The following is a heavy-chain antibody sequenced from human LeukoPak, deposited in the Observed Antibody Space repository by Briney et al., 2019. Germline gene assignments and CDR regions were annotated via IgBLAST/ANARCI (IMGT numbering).Heavy chain of an antibody. CDR2: INSDGSST. J-gene: IGHJ4*02. V-gene: IGHV3-74*01. Sequence: GVSLRLSCAASGFTFSSYWMHWVRQAPGKGLVLVSRINSDGSSTSYADSVKGRFTISRDNAKNTLYLQMNSLRAEDTAVYYCARDAAATHRRATPDYWGQGTLFTVSS. CDR1: GFTFSSYW. D-gene: IGHD5-24*01. CDR3: ARDAAATHRRATPDY.